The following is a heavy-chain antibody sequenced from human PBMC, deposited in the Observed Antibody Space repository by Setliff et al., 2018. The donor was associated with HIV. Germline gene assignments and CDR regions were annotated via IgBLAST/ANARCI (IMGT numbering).Heavy chain of an antibody. CDR2: IWPSGTS. D-gene: IGHD4-17*01. V-gene: IGHV4-38-2*01. CDR1: GDSITGSFY. J-gene: IGHJ3*02. CDR3: ARHSLGNIGDYIRIGAIDI. Sequence: PSETLSLTCGVSGDSITGSFYWAWIRQPPGKGLEWIANIYPSGSIWPSGTSNYNPSLKGRVTISLDMSQNQFSLKVNSVTAADTAIYYCARHSLGNIGDYIRIGAIDIWGQGTMVTVSS.